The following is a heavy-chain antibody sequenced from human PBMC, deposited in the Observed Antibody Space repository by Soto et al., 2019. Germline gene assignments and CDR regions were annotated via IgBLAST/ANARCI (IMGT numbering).Heavy chain of an antibody. Sequence: QVQLVQSGAEVQKPGSSVKVSCKASGGTFSSYAISWVRQAPGQGLEWMGGIIPIFGTANYAQKFQGRVTITADESTSTAYMELSSLRSEDTAVYYCARGPDYYDSSGYSNFDYWGQGTLVTVSS. CDR2: IIPIFGTA. CDR3: ARGPDYYDSSGYSNFDY. J-gene: IGHJ4*02. D-gene: IGHD3-22*01. CDR1: GGTFSSYA. V-gene: IGHV1-69*01.